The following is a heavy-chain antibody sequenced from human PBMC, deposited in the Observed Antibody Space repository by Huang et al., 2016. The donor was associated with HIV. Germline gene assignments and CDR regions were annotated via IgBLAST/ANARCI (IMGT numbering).Heavy chain of an antibody. CDR1: GGSFTGNY. CDR2: VNDSGAT. V-gene: IGHV4-34*02. CDR3: ARQWTILEWLLGLDV. Sequence: QMQLQQRGAGLLKPSETLSLTCGVSGGSFTGNYLTWIRQAPGKGLEWIGEVNDSGATNYNPSLNGRVTISLDKSNRELSLNLRSVTAAYTAVYYWARQWTILEWLLGLDVWGQGTTVIVSS. D-gene: IGHD3-3*01. J-gene: IGHJ6*02.